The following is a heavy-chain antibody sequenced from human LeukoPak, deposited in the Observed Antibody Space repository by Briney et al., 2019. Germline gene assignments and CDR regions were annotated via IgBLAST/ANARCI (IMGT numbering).Heavy chain of an antibody. CDR3: ARGRYCSADICSGGDAFDI. Sequence: SETLSLTCTVSGGSINNYYWSWIRQPAGKGLEWIGRIYTRGSTNYNPSLKSRITMSVDTSENQFSLKLSSVTAADTAVYYCARGRYCSADICSGGDAFDIWGQGTMVSVSS. J-gene: IGHJ3*02. V-gene: IGHV4-4*07. CDR2: IYTRGST. D-gene: IGHD2-15*01. CDR1: GGSINNYY.